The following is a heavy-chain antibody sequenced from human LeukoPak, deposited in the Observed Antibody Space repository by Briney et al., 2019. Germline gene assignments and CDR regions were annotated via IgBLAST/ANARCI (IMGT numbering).Heavy chain of an antibody. CDR2: INHDGSVI. V-gene: IGHV3-7*01. J-gene: IGHJ4*02. CDR3: AKDSYSKGDY. CDR1: GFTFSSSW. D-gene: IGHD4-11*01. Sequence: PGGSLRLSCVASGFTFSSSWMAWVRQAPGKGLQWVANINHDGSVINYVGSVKGRFAISRDNAQNSFYLQMNSLETDDTAVYYCAKDSYSKGDYWGQGTLVTVSS.